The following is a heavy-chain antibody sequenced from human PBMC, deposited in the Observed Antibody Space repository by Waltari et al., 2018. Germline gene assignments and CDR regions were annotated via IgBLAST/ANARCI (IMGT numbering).Heavy chain of an antibody. CDR1: GFPFSNYL. CDR2: IKQDGSEK. Sequence: EVQLVESGGGLVQPGGSLRRSCAASGFPFSNYLMTWVRQAPGKGLEWVANIKQDGSEKYYVDSVKGRFTISRDNAKNSLYLQMNSLRAEDTAVYYCARGRATNDYWGQGTLVTVSS. V-gene: IGHV3-7*01. CDR3: ARGRATNDY. J-gene: IGHJ4*02.